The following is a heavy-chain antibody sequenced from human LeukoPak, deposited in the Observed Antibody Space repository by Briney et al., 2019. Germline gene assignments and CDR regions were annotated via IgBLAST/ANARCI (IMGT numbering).Heavy chain of an antibody. CDR1: GFIFSSYS. J-gene: IGHJ5*02. V-gene: IGHV3-21*01. Sequence: GGSLRLSCAASGFIFSSYSMNCLRQAPGKALEGVSSISSSSSCIYYADSVKGRFTISRDNAKNSLYLQMNSLRAEDTAVYYCARDAAIHLWLPTCFDPWGQGTLVIVSS. CDR3: ARDAAIHLWLPTCFDP. D-gene: IGHD5-18*01. CDR2: ISSSSSCI.